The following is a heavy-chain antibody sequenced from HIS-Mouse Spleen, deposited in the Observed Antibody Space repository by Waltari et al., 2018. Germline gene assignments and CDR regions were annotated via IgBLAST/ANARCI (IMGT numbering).Heavy chain of an antibody. J-gene: IGHJ3*02. Sequence: EVQLVESGGGLVKPGGSLRLSCAACGFTFSNARMSWVRQAPGKALEWVGRIKSKTDGGTTDYVAPVKGRFTISRDDSKNTLYLQMNSLKTEETAVYYCTTDVCESGWMNAFDIWGQGTMVTVSS. CDR3: TTDVCESGWMNAFDI. CDR1: GFTFSNAR. V-gene: IGHV3-15*01. D-gene: IGHD5-12*01. CDR2: IKSKTDGGTT.